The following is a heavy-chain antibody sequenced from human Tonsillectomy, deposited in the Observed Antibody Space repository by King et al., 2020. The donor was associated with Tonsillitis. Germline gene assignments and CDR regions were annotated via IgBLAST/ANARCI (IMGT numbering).Heavy chain of an antibody. CDR1: GGSISSSDYY. V-gene: IGHV4-39*01. J-gene: IGHJ4*02. CDR2: IYYSGST. D-gene: IGHD3-9*01. Sequence: QLQESGPGLVKPSETLSLTCTVSGGSISSSDYYWGWIRQPPGKGLEWIGSIYYSGSTYYNASLKSRVTISVDTSKNQFSLKLSSVTAADTAVYYCARKRKNYNILTGYWFDYWGQGTLVTVSS. CDR3: ARKRKNYNILTGYWFDY.